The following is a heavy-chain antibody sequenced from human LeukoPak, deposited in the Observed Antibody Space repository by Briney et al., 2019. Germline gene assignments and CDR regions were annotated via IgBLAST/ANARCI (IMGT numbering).Heavy chain of an antibody. CDR2: ISSSSSTI. CDR3: ARVASSSVYMDV. D-gene: IGHD2-2*01. CDR1: GFTFSSYS. J-gene: IGHJ6*03. V-gene: IGHV3-48*01. Sequence: GGSLRLSCAASGFTFSSYSINWVRQAPGKGLEWVSYISSSSSTIKYADSAKDRFTVSRDNVKNSLYLQMSSLRAEDTAVYYCARVASSSVYMDVWGKGTTVTVSS.